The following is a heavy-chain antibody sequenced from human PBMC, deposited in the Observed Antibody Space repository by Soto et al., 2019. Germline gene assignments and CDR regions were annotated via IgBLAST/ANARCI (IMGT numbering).Heavy chain of an antibody. V-gene: IGHV2-5*02. CDR3: AYRALYSGSYWDGGYFDY. D-gene: IGHD1-26*01. CDR1: GFSLHTSGVG. CDR2: IYWDDDK. Sequence: QITLRESGPARVRPTQTLSLTCTFSGFSLHTSGVGVGWIRQPPGKALEWLALIYWDDDKRYSPSLKSRLSITKDTSENHVFLTSTNMDPVDTATYYFAYRALYSGSYWDGGYFDYWGQGTLITVSS. J-gene: IGHJ4*02.